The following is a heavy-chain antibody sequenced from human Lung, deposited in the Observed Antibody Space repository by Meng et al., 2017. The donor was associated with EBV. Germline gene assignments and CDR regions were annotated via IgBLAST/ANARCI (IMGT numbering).Heavy chain of an antibody. CDR1: GYPFSTYT. CDR3: ARGGNFDP. CDR2: ISTNTGTP. D-gene: IGHD2/OR15-2a*01. J-gene: IGHJ5*02. V-gene: IGHV7-4-1*02. Sequence: QWHLLQPGSELKKPGASVKVSCKASGYPFSTYTINWVRQAHGRGLEWMGWISTNTGTPTYTQGFTGRFVFSLDTSVSTAYLQISSLKAEDTAVYYCARGGNFDPWGQGTLVTVSS.